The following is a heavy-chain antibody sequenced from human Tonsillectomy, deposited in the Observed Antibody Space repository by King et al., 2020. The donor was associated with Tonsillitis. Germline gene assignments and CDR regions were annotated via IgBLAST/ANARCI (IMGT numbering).Heavy chain of an antibody. D-gene: IGHD4-17*01. CDR1: GASISSYY. V-gene: IGHV4-59*01. CDR3: AGGRGGAVTTRGSLFDY. CDR2: IFYSGST. Sequence: VQLQESGPGLVKPSETLSLTCTVSGASISSYYWTWIRQPPGKGLEWIGYIFYSGSTNYNPSLKSRVTISVGTSMNPFSLKLNSVTAADTAGYFCAGGRGGAVTTRGSLFDYWGQGTLVTVSS. J-gene: IGHJ4*02.